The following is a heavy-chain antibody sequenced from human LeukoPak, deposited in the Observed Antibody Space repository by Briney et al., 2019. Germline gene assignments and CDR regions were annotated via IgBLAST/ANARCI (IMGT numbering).Heavy chain of an antibody. Sequence: GGSLRLCCAASGFTFSRYNMNWVRQAPGKGLEWVSSISGSSSSYIYYADSVKGRFTISRDNAKNSLDLQMNSLRAEDTAVYYCAKGGSWSGDPWGQGTLVTVSS. CDR1: GFTFSRYN. J-gene: IGHJ5*02. V-gene: IGHV3-21*01. D-gene: IGHD3-3*01. CDR3: AKGGSWSGDP. CDR2: ISGSSSSYI.